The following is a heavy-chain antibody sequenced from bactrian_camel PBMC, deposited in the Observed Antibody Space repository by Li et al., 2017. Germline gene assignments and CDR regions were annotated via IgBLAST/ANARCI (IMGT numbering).Heavy chain of an antibody. D-gene: IGHD6*01. J-gene: IGHJ4*01. V-gene: IGHV3S59*01. Sequence: DVQLVESGGGSVEAGGSLKLSCEASGYIFSGCGVAWYRQAPGKEREGVATTGGGRTYYGDSVKGRFTISRDGSAKTMYLQMNNLKPEDSAMYYCAAGRRGDPSSRCAAAGRAPDFPYWGQGTQV. CDR1: GYIFSGCG. CDR2: TGGGRT. CDR3: AAGRRGDPSSRCAAAGRAPDFPY.